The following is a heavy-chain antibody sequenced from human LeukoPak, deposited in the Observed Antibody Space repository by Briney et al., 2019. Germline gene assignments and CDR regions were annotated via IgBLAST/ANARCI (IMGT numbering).Heavy chain of an antibody. Sequence: SETLSLTCTISGGSTSRRSYYWGWIRQPPGKGLEWIGSIYYSGSTYINPSLQSRVTISVDASTNQFSLRLRSVTAADTAVYYCARHEGRFAENWFDPWGQGTLVTVSS. CDR2: IYYSGST. CDR3: ARHEGRFAENWFDP. J-gene: IGHJ5*02. V-gene: IGHV4-39*01. CDR1: GGSTSRRSYY. D-gene: IGHD3-10*01.